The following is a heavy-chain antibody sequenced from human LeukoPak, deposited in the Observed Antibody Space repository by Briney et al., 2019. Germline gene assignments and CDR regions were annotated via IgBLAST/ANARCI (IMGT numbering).Heavy chain of an antibody. V-gene: IGHV1-69*01. CDR2: IIPIFGTA. Sequence: SVKVSCKASGGTFSSYAISWVRQAPGQGLEWMGGIIPIFGTANYAQKFQGRVTITADESTSTAYMELSSLRSEDTAVYYCASVVPRSVLRFLEWLSFDYRGQGTLVTVSS. D-gene: IGHD3-3*01. CDR1: GGTFSSYA. J-gene: IGHJ4*02. CDR3: ASVVPRSVLRFLEWLSFDY.